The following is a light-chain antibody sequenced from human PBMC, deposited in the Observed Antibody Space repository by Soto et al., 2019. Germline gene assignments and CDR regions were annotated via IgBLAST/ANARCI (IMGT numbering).Light chain of an antibody. CDR2: AAS. V-gene: IGKV4-1*01. J-gene: IGKJ4*01. CDR3: QKWKVATFT. CDR1: RSVLYKSNNKKH. Sequence: DIVMTQSPDSLAASLCERATMNWKGSRSVLYKSNNKKHLAWYQQKPGKVPKLLIYAASTLQSGVPSRFIGSGSGTDFTLTISSLKHEDVATYYCQKWKVATFTFGGGTKVDIK.